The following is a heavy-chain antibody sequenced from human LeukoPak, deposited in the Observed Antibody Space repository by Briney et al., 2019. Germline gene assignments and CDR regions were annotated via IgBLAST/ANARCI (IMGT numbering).Heavy chain of an antibody. Sequence: TGGSLRLSCAASGFTFRNYAMYWVRQAPGRRLEWAAVVSFDGNTTFYSDSVKGRFAISRDNSKNTLYLEMNSLRPEDTAVYYCARFRAATTRFDYWGQGTLVTVSS. CDR3: ARFRAATTRFDY. J-gene: IGHJ4*02. V-gene: IGHV3-30*09. CDR2: VSFDGNTT. CDR1: GFTFRNYA. D-gene: IGHD1/OR15-1a*01.